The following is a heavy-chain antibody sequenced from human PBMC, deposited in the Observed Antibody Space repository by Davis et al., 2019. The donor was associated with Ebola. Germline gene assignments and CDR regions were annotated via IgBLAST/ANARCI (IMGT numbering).Heavy chain of an antibody. CDR2: IRSKANSYAT. V-gene: IGHV3-73*01. J-gene: IGHJ6*02. CDR1: GFTFSGSA. D-gene: IGHD5-18*01. Sequence: GGSLRLSCAASGFTFSGSAMHWVRQASGKGLEWVGRIRSKANSYATAYAASVKGRFTISRDDSKNTAYLQMNSLKTEDTAVYYCTTDQGYSYGGYYYYYVMDVWGQGTTVTVSS. CDR3: TTDQGYSYGGYYYYYVMDV.